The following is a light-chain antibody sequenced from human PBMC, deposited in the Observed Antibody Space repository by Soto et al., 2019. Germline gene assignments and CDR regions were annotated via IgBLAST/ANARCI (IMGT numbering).Light chain of an antibody. CDR1: QSVSSSY. CDR3: QQYGSSPRT. Sequence: EIVLTQSPGTLSLSPGEGATLSCRASQSVSSSYLAWYQQKVGQAPRLLIFGASSRATGIPDRFSGSGSGTDFTLTISRLEPEDFAVYYCQQYGSSPRTFGQGTRVDIK. J-gene: IGKJ1*01. V-gene: IGKV3-20*01. CDR2: GAS.